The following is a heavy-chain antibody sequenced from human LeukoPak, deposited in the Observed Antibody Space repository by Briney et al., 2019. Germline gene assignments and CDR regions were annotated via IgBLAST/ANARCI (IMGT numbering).Heavy chain of an antibody. CDR2: ISSDGRHG. CDR3: ARDASSFTDFDY. J-gene: IGHJ4*02. V-gene: IGHV3-30*04. Sequence: GGSLRLSCAASGFTFSGYAMHWVRQAPGKGLEWVAVISSDGRHGFYADSVKGRFTLSRDNSKNTLYVQMNSLRAEDTAVYYCARDASSFTDFDYWGQGTLVTVSS. CDR1: GFTFSGYA. D-gene: IGHD6-19*01.